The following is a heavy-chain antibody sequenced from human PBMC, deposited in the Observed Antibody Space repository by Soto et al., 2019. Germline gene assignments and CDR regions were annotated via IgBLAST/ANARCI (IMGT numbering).Heavy chain of an antibody. J-gene: IGHJ4*02. CDR2: ISYDGSNK. Sequence: PGGSLRLSCAASGFTFSSYGMHWVRQAPGKGLEWVAVISYDGSNKYYADSVKGRFIISRDNSKNTLYLQMNSLRAEDTAMYYCAKDLLPLYGDFTFDYWGQGTLVTVSS. CDR1: GFTFSSYG. V-gene: IGHV3-30*18. CDR3: AKDLLPLYGDFTFDY. D-gene: IGHD4-17*01.